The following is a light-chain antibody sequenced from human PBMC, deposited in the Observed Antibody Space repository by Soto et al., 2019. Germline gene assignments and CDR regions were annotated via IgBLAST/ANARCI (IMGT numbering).Light chain of an antibody. CDR3: QQYHSHPVT. J-gene: IGKJ4*01. CDR2: DAS. CDR1: QDINSH. Sequence: DIQMTQSPSSLSASVGDRVTITCRASQDINSHLAWLQQKPGKAPKSLISDASSLQSGVPLNFSGSGSGTDFTLTISSLLSEDFATYYCQQYHSHPVTFGGGTKVEIK. V-gene: IGKV1-16*02.